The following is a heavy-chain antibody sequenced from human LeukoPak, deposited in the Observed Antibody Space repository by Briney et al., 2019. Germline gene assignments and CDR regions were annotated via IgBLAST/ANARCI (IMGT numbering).Heavy chain of an antibody. CDR1: GFTVSSNY. D-gene: IGHD6-19*01. CDR2: ISSSGSTI. V-gene: IGHV3-11*01. J-gene: IGHJ6*02. CDR3: ASGYSSGWSPEGYYYYGMDV. Sequence: GGSLRLSCAASGFTVSSNYMSWIRQAPGKGLEWVSYISSSGSTIYYADSVKGRFTISRDNAKNSLYLQMNSLRAEDTAVYYCASGYSSGWSPEGYYYYGMDVWGQGTTVTVSS.